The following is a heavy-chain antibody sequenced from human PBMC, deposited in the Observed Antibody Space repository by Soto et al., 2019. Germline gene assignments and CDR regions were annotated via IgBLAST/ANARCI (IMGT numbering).Heavy chain of an antibody. CDR3: ARVRTHYDSSGYSLKFDY. CDR2: IYYSGST. CDR1: GGSISSGDYY. V-gene: IGHV4-30-4*01. Sequence: QVHLQESGPGLVKPSQTLSLTCTVSGGSISSGDYYWSWIRQPPGKGLEWIGYIYYSGSTYYNPSLKSRVTISVDTSKNQFSLKLSSVTAADTAVYYCARVRTHYDSSGYSLKFDYWGQGTLVTVSS. J-gene: IGHJ4*02. D-gene: IGHD3-22*01.